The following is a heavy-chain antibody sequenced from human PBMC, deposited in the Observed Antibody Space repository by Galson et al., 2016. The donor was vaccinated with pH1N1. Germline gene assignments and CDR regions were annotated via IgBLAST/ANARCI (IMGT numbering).Heavy chain of an antibody. CDR1: GFAFRNYW. V-gene: IGHV3-7*01. CDR2: IKGDGSEK. Sequence: SLRLSCAASGFAFRNYWMTWARQAPGKGLEWVANIKGDGSEKNYVDSVKGRFAISRDNAKNSVFLQMNSLRAEDTAIYYCVRDGADSNYVAGTDYYYYFMDVWGKGTTVTVSS. CDR3: VRDGADSNYVAGTDYYYYFMDV. J-gene: IGHJ6*03. D-gene: IGHD4-11*01.